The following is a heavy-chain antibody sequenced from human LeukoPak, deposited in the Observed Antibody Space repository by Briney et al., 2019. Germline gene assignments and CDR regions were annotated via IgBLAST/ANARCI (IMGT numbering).Heavy chain of an antibody. CDR3: ARAYSSGWFNS. CDR2: ISKDGSSE. CDR1: GFTFSDYW. D-gene: IGHD6-19*01. J-gene: IGHJ5*01. V-gene: IGHV3-30-3*01. Sequence: GGSLRLSCAASGFTFSDYWMHWVRQAPGKGLEWVTLISKDGSSEYYADSVKGRFTISRDNSKNTLYLQMNSLRVEDMAVYCCARAYSSGWFNSWGQGTLVTVSS.